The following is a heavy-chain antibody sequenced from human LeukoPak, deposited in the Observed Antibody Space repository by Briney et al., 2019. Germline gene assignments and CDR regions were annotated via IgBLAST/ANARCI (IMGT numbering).Heavy chain of an antibody. D-gene: IGHD5-18*01. CDR1: GITLSDHY. V-gene: IGHV3-11*01. CDR2: ITTGGSTM. J-gene: IGHJ5*02. Sequence: GGSLRLSCAASGITLSDHYMSWIRQAPGKGPEWVSYITTGGSTMYYADSVRGRFTISGDNAKNSLYLQMNSLRADDTAVYFCARIHRSNWFDPWGQGTLVTVSS. CDR3: ARIHRSNWFDP.